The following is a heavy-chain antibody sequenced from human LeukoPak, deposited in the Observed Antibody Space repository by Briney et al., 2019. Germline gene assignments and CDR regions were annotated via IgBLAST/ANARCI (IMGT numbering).Heavy chain of an antibody. CDR3: ARDRAGTGSGWFDP. CDR2: INSDGSST. CDR1: GFTFSTYW. Sequence: GGSLELSCAASGFTFSTYWMHCVRQAPGKGLVSVSRINSDGSSTRYSDSVKRRFTLSRDNAKNELYLQMNSLRAEETAVYYCARDRAGTGSGWFDPWGQGTLVNVSS. V-gene: IGHV3-74*01. D-gene: IGHD6-13*01. J-gene: IGHJ5*02.